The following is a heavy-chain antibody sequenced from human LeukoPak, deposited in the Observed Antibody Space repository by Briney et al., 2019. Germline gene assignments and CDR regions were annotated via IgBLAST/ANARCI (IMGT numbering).Heavy chain of an antibody. D-gene: IGHD6-13*01. CDR3: ARSGIAAAHWFDP. V-gene: IGHV1-46*01. J-gene: IGHJ5*02. CDR1: GYTFTSYY. CDR2: INPSGGST. Sequence: ASVKVSCKASGYTFTSYYMHWARQAPGQGLEWMGIINPSGGSTSYAQKFQGRVTMTRDTSTSTVYMELSSLRSEDTAVYYCARSGIAAAHWFDPWGQGTLVTVSS.